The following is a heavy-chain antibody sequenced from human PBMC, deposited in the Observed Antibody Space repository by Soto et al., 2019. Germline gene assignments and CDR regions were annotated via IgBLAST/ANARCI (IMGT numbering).Heavy chain of an antibody. CDR1: GGSISTFL. V-gene: IGHV4-59*01. CDR2: IYYSGST. D-gene: IGHD2-15*01. J-gene: IGHJ5*02. CDR3: ARGRIIGP. Sequence: SETLSLTCTVTGGSISTFLWNWIRQPPGKGLEWIGSIYYSGSTNYNPSINSRVTISVDTSKNQFSLKLNSVTAADTAVYYCARGRIIGPWGRGALVT.